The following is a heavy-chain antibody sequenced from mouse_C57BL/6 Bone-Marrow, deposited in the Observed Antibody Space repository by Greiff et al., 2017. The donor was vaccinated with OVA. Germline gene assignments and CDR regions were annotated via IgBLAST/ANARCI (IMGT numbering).Heavy chain of an antibody. Sequence: VQLQQSGAELVKPGASVKLSCKASGYTFTSYWMHWVKQRPGQGLEWIGMIHPNSGSTNYNEKFKSKATLTVDKSSSTAYMQLSSLTSEDSAVYYCARRVYGNYVAYWGQGTLVTVSA. CDR3: ARRVYGNYVAY. CDR2: IHPNSGST. J-gene: IGHJ3*01. V-gene: IGHV1-64*01. CDR1: GYTFTSYW. D-gene: IGHD2-10*02.